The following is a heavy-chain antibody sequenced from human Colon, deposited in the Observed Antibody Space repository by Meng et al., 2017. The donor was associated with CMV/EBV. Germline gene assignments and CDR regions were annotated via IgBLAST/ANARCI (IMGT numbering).Heavy chain of an antibody. CDR1: GFSSRRYG. CDR2: KSYDEKNK. J-gene: IGHJ4*02. D-gene: IGHD2-21*01. CDR3: ANDPRGTEIV. V-gene: IGHV3-30*18. Sequence: SGFSSRRYGMNWVRQAPGKGLEWVKIKSYDEKNKYYADTVKGRFTISRDNSKNTLYLQMNSMRPEDTAIYYCANDPRGTEIVWGQGTLVTVSS.